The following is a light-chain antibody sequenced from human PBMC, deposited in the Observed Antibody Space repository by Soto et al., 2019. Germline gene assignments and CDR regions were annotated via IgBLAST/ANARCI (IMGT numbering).Light chain of an antibody. CDR1: QGISNF. CDR3: QKCSSAPWT. CDR2: AAS. Sequence: DIQMTQSPSSLSASVGDRVTLTCRASQGISNFLAWYQQHPGKVPKLLIYAASTLQSGVPSRFSGSGSGTAFTLTISSLQPEDVATYYCQKCSSAPWTFGQGTKVEIK. J-gene: IGKJ1*01. V-gene: IGKV1-27*01.